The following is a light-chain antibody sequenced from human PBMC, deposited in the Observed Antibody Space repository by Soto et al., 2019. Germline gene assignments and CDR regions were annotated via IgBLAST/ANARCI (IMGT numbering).Light chain of an antibody. J-gene: IGKJ4*01. V-gene: IGKV1-5*01. CDR1: QSISNW. CDR3: QQYNSYLLT. Sequence: DIQMTQSPSSLSASVGDRVTITCRASQSISNWLAWYQQKPGKAPKLLIYDASSLQGGVPSRFSGSGSGTEFTLTISSLQPDDFATYYCQQYNSYLLTFGGGTKVDI. CDR2: DAS.